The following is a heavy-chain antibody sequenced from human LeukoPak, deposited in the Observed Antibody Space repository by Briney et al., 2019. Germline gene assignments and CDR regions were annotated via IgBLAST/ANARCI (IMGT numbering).Heavy chain of an antibody. D-gene: IGHD2-15*01. CDR3: ARAPLYCSGGSCYRIVDY. CDR1: GFTFSDYY. Sequence: GGSLRLSCAASGFTFSDYYMSWIRQAPGKGLEWVSYISSSGSTIYYADSVKGRFTISRDNAKNSLYLQMNSLRAEDTAVYYCARAPLYCSGGSCYRIVDYWGQGTLVTVSS. CDR2: ISSSGSTI. J-gene: IGHJ4*02. V-gene: IGHV3-11*01.